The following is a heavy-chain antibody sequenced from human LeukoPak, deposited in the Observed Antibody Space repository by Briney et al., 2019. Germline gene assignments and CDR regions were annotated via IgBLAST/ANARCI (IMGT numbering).Heavy chain of an antibody. CDR3: ARVVPAAIFSGYYFDY. V-gene: IGHV4-59*01. CDR1: DGSINSYY. Sequence: SETLSLTCSVSDGSINSYYWNWIRRPPGKGLEWIGYIYYNGNTNYSPSLKSRVTMSVDTSKNLFSLKVSSVTAADTAVYYCARVVPAAIFSGYYFDYWGQGTLVTVSS. CDR2: IYYNGNT. J-gene: IGHJ4*02. D-gene: IGHD2-2*01.